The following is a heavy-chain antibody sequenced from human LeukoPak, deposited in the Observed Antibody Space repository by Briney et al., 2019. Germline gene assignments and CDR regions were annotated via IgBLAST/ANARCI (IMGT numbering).Heavy chain of an antibody. J-gene: IGHJ6*03. CDR2: ISSSSSTI. Sequence: PGGSLRLSCAASGFTFSSYSMNWVRQAPGKGLEWVSYISSSSSTIYYADSVKGRFTISRDNAKNSLYLQMNSLRAEDTAVYYCAKEGSSGWLWGSYYYYYMDVWGKGTTVTISS. CDR1: GFTFSSYS. CDR3: AKEGSSGWLWGSYYYYYMDV. D-gene: IGHD6-19*01. V-gene: IGHV3-48*01.